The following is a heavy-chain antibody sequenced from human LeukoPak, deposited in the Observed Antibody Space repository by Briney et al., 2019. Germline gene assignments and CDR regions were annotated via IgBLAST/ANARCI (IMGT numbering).Heavy chain of an antibody. Sequence: PGGSLRLSCAASGFTFSDYYMSWLRQAPGKGLEWVSYISSSGSTIYYADSVKGRFTISRDNAKNSLHLQMNSLRAEDTGLYYCARSGFCTSSSCLNGRGAFDIWGQGTRVTISS. CDR1: GFTFSDYY. V-gene: IGHV3-11*04. CDR2: ISSSGSTI. J-gene: IGHJ3*02. CDR3: ARSGFCTSSSCLNGRGAFDI. D-gene: IGHD2-2*01.